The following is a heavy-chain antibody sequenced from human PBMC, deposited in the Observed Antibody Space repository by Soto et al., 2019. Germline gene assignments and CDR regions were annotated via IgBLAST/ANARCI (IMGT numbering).Heavy chain of an antibody. J-gene: IGHJ4*02. V-gene: IGHV3-30-3*01. Sequence: ALRLSCAASGFTFSSYAMHWVRQAPGKGLEWVAVISYDGSNKYYADSVKGRFTISRDNSKNTLYLQMNSLRAEDTAVYYCARDRCSSTSCYPFDYWGQGTLVTVSS. D-gene: IGHD2-2*01. CDR2: ISYDGSNK. CDR3: ARDRCSSTSCYPFDY. CDR1: GFTFSSYA.